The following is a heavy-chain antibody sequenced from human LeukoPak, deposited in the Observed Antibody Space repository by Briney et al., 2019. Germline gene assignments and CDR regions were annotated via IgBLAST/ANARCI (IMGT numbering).Heavy chain of an antibody. CDR1: GFTFSSYA. CDR3: AKELSDSSGWGAFDI. CDR2: ISYDGSNK. V-gene: IGHV3-30-3*01. D-gene: IGHD6-19*01. J-gene: IGHJ3*02. Sequence: PGRSLRLSCAASGFTFSSYAMHWVRQAPGKGLEWVAVISYDGSNKYYADSVKGRFTISRDNSKNTLYLQMNSLRAEDTAVYYCAKELSDSSGWGAFDIWGQGTMVTVSS.